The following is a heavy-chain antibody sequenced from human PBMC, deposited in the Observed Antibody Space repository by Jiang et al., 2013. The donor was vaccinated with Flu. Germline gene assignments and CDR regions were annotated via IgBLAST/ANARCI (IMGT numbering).Heavy chain of an antibody. V-gene: IGHV4-59*01. J-gene: IGHJ2*01. CDR2: IDHSGII. Sequence: GSGLVKPSETLSLTCSVSGGSLRSNYWSWIRQSSGKGLEWIGCIDHSGIINYNPSLKSRVTFSVDTSKNQFSLKMSSITAADTAVYYCARDLCSGGSCYPGHFDLWGRGTLVTVSS. CDR1: GGSLRSNY. CDR3: ARDLCSGGSCYPGHFDL. D-gene: IGHD2-15*01.